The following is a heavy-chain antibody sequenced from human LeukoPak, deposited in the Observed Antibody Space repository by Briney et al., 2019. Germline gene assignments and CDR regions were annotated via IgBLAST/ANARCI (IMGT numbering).Heavy chain of an antibody. J-gene: IGHJ6*03. CDR1: GFTFSSYA. CDR2: ISGSGGST. CDR3: AKDPDYYDSSGYYYYYYYMDV. Sequence: PGGSLRLSCAASGFTFSSYAMSWVRQAPGKGLEWVSAISGSGGSTYYADSVKGRFTISRDNSKNTLYLQMNSLRAEDTAVYYCAKDPDYYDSSGYYYYYYYMDVWGKGTTVTVSS. V-gene: IGHV3-23*01. D-gene: IGHD3-22*01.